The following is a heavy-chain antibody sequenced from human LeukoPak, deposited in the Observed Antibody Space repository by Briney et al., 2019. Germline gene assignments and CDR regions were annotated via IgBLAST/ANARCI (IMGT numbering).Heavy chain of an antibody. D-gene: IGHD7-27*01. J-gene: IGHJ4*02. V-gene: IGHV4-30-2*01. CDR1: GGSISSGSYS. CDR3: ARFSPRAMGNYLDF. CDR2: IYPRGST. Sequence: PSETLSLTCAVSGGSISSGSYSWSWIRQPPGKDLEWIGYIYPRGSTYYNPSLKSRVILSLDKSANQFSLNLSSVTAADTAAYYCARFSPRAMGNYLDFWGQGTLVTVSS.